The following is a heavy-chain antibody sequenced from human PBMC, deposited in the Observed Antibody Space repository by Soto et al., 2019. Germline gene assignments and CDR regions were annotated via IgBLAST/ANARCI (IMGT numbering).Heavy chain of an antibody. Sequence: QVQLVQSGAEVKKPGSSVKVSCKASGGTFSSYAISWVRQAPGQGLEWMGGIIPIFGTANYAQKFQGRVTITSDKSTSIADMELSSLRSEVTAVYYCARSDGGSCSGCSCRPCYSYYGMDVWSQGTTVTDSS. CDR3: ARSDGGSCSGCSCRPCYSYYGMDV. V-gene: IGHV1-69*06. D-gene: IGHD2-15*01. J-gene: IGHJ6*02. CDR1: GGTFSSYA. CDR2: IIPIFGTA.